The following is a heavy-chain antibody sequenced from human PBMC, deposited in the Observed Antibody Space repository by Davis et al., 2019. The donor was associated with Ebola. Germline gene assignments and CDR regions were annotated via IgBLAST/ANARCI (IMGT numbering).Heavy chain of an antibody. Sequence: PSETLSLTCSVSGGSISSSIYYWGWIRQPPGKDLEWIGTIYYSGSTNYNPSLKSRVSMSIDPSKNQISFNLTTVTTADTAVYFCARGPPRLGFALWGQGTLVTVSS. CDR1: GGSISSSIYY. J-gene: IGHJ4*02. D-gene: IGHD3-9*01. CDR3: ARGPPRLGFAL. V-gene: IGHV4-39*07. CDR2: IYYSGST.